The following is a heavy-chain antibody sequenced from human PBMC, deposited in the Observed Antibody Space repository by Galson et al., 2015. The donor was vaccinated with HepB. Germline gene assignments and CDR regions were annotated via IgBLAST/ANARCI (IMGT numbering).Heavy chain of an antibody. D-gene: IGHD1-1*01. CDR1: GFTFSSYA. CDR3: ARDQGRWNGRFYYYYYGMDV. CDR2: ISYDGSNK. V-gene: IGHV3-30*04. Sequence: SLRLSCAASGFTFSSYAMHWVRQAPGKGLEWVAVISYDGSNKYYADSVKGRFTISRDNSKNTLYLQMNSLRAEDTAVYYCARDQGRWNGRFYYYYYGMDVWGQGTTVTVSS. J-gene: IGHJ6*02.